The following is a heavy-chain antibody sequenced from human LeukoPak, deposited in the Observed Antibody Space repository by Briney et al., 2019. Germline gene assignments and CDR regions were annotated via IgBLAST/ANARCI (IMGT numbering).Heavy chain of an antibody. CDR3: AREDNYDILTGHFQD. J-gene: IGHJ4*02. V-gene: IGHV3-11*01. CDR1: GFTFNKYY. CDR2: ISSGGSTL. Sequence: PGGSLRLSCSASGFTFNKYYMSWIRRAPGKGLEWISYISSGGSTLKYADSVRGRFTISRDNAKNTLFLQMNSLRGEDSAVYYCAREDNYDILTGHFQDWGRGTLVTVSS. D-gene: IGHD3-9*01.